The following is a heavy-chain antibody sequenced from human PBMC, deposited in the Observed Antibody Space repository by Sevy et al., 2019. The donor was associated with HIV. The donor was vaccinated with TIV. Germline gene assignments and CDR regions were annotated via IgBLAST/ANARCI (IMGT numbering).Heavy chain of an antibody. CDR1: GFTFGDYG. Sequence: GGSLRLSCTTSGFTFGDYGMSWFRQAPGKGLEWIGFIRSKPYGGATEYAASVKGGFTISRDDSKSIASLQMSSLKTEDTAVYYCSRVPPPRLCSSASCYEGDYYYYGMDVWGQGTTVTVSS. CDR2: IRSKPYGGAT. D-gene: IGHD2-2*01. CDR3: SRVPPPRLCSSASCYEGDYYYYGMDV. J-gene: IGHJ6*02. V-gene: IGHV3-49*03.